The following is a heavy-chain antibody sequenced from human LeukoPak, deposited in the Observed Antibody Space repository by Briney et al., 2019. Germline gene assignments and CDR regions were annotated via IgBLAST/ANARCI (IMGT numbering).Heavy chain of an antibody. V-gene: IGHV4-34*01. Sequence: SETLSLTCAVYGGSFSGYYWSWIRQPPGKGLEWIGEINHSGSTNYNPSLKSRVTISVDTSKNQFSLKLSSVTAADTAVYYCARRHRYYDFWSGHSLSNWFDPWGQGTLVTVSS. D-gene: IGHD3-3*01. J-gene: IGHJ5*02. CDR2: INHSGST. CDR1: GGSFSGYY. CDR3: ARRHRYYDFWSGHSLSNWFDP.